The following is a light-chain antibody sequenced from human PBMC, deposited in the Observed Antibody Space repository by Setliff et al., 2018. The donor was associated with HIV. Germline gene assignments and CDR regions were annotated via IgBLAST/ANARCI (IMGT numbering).Light chain of an antibody. J-gene: IGLJ2*01. CDR3: LLYYSNPGF. V-gene: IGLV7-43*01. Sequence: QAVVTQEPSLTVSPGGTVTLTCTSSTGAVTSGYYANWFQQKPGQAPRPLIYRTTDKHSWTPARFSGSLLGGQAALTLSGAQPDDEAAYYCLLYYSNPGFFGGGTKVPVL. CDR2: RTT. CDR1: TGAVTSGYY.